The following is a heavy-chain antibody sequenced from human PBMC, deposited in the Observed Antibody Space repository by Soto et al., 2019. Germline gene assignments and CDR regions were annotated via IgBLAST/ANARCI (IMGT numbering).Heavy chain of an antibody. CDR3: ARAPETPPLVRVVVPYFFDS. V-gene: IGHV4-31*11. Sequence: LLPRSVTCAVGDGYSSCYYGRRISKKPGKGLEWIGYMYYSGNSYYNPSLKGRVMISSDTSKNQFSLSVSSVTAADTAVYYCARAPETPPLVRVVVPYFFDSWGQGTLVPVSS. CDR1: DGYSSCYY. CDR2: MYYSGNS. J-gene: IGHJ4*02. D-gene: IGHD3-3*01.